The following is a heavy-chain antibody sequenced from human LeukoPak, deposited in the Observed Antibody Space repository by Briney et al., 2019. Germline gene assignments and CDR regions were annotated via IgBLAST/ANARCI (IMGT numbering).Heavy chain of an antibody. Sequence: GASVKVSCKASGGTFSSYAISWVRQAPGQGLELMGRIIPIFGTANYAQKFQGRVTITTDESTSTAYMELSSLRSEDTAVYYCARDGDSSGYYNPFDYWGQGTLVTVSS. J-gene: IGHJ4*02. D-gene: IGHD3-22*01. CDR3: ARDGDSSGYYNPFDY. CDR1: GGTFSSYA. CDR2: IIPIFGTA. V-gene: IGHV1-69*05.